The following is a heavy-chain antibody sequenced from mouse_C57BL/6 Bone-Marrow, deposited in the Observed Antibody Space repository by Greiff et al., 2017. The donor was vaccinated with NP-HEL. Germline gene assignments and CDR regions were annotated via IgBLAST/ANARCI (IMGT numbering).Heavy chain of an antibody. D-gene: IGHD1-1*01. CDR1: GYAFSSYW. V-gene: IGHV1-80*01. Sequence: VKLVESGAELVKPGASVKISCKASGYAFSSYWMNWVKQRPGKGLEWIGQIYPGDGDTNYNGKFKGKATLTADKSSSTAYMQLSSLTSEDSAVYFCATTVVDDYFDYWGQGTTLTVSS. CDR3: ATTVVDDYFDY. CDR2: IYPGDGDT. J-gene: IGHJ2*01.